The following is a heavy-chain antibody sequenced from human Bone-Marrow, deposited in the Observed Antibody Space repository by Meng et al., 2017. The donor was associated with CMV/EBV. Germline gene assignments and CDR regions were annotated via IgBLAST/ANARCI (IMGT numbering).Heavy chain of an antibody. CDR3: AKDGQRFLEWSYGMDV. V-gene: IGHV3-43D*03. CDR1: GFTFDDYA. Sequence: GESLKISCAASGFTFDDYATHWVRQAPGKGLEWVSLISWDGGSTYYADSVKGRFTISRDNSKNSLYLQMNSLRAEDTALYYCAKDGQRFLEWSYGMDVWGQGTTVTVSS. J-gene: IGHJ6*02. D-gene: IGHD3-3*01. CDR2: ISWDGGST.